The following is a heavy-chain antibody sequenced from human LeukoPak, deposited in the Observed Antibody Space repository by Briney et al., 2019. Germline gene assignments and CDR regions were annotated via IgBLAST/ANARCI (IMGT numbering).Heavy chain of an antibody. CDR2: INPSGGST. J-gene: IGHJ5*02. CDR3: ARGGATGGYSTPNWFDP. Sequence: GASVKVSCKASGYTFTSYYMHWVRQAPGQGLEWMGIINPSGGSTSYAQKFQGRVTMTRDTSTSTVYMELSGLRSEDTAVYYCARGGATGGYSTPNWFDPWGQGTLVTVSS. V-gene: IGHV1-46*01. D-gene: IGHD2-15*01. CDR1: GYTFTSYY.